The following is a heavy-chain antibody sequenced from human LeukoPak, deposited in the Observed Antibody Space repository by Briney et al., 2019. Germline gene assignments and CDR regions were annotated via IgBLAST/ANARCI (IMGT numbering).Heavy chain of an antibody. V-gene: IGHV1-3*01. CDR1: GYTFTNYA. D-gene: IGHD3-10*01. J-gene: IGHJ4*02. CDR2: INAGNGNT. Sequence: GASVKVSCKAPGYTFTNYAVHWVRQAPGQRLEWMGWINAGNGNTEYSQNFQDRVTITRDTSATTAYMELSSLRSEDTAVYYCARGSYFYGSGSFMGSDYWGQGTLVTVSS. CDR3: ARGSYFYGSGSFMGSDY.